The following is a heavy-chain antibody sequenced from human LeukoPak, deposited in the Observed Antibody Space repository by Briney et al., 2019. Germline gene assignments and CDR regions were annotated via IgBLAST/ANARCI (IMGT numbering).Heavy chain of an antibody. CDR3: ARPPSVRGVISRIKGWYFDL. CDR2: IYHSGST. J-gene: IGHJ2*01. CDR1: GGSISSGGYY. Sequence: SETLSLTCTVSGGSISSGGYYWSWIRQPPGKGLEWIGYIYHSGSTYYNPSLKSRVTISVDTSKKQFSLKLTSVTAADTAVYYCARPPSVRGVISRIKGWYFDLWGRGTLVTVSS. D-gene: IGHD3-10*02. V-gene: IGHV4-30-2*01.